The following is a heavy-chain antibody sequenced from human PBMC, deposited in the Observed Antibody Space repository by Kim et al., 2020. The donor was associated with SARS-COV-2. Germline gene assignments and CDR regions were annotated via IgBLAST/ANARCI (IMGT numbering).Heavy chain of an antibody. CDR1: GFTFSSNV. D-gene: IGHD6-19*01. J-gene: IGHJ4*02. V-gene: IGHV3-23*01. Sequence: GGSLRLSCAASGFTFSSNVLNWVRQAPGKGLEWVSTISSSGGSTYFADSVKGRFTISRDNSKNTLYLQMSSLRAEDTAIYYCAPSTGSGGRWGQGTLVTVSS. CDR3: APSTGSGGR. CDR2: ISSSGGST.